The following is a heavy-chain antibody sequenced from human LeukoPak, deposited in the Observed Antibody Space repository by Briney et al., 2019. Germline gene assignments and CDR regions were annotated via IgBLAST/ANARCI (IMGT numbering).Heavy chain of an antibody. V-gene: IGHV3-30*18. CDR2: ISYDGSNK. J-gene: IGHJ1*01. Sequence: GGSLRLSCAASGFTFSSYGMHWVRQAPGKGLEWVAVISYDGSNKYYADSVKGRFTFSRDNSKNTLYLQMNSLRAEDTAVYYWGKNQPDWGQGTLVTVSS. CDR1: GFTFSSYG. CDR3: GKNQPD. D-gene: IGHD1-14*01.